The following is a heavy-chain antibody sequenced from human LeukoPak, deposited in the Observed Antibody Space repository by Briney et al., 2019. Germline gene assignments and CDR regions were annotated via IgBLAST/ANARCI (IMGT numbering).Heavy chain of an antibody. CDR3: ARDSTTWHGGLFDY. Sequence: SEXXXLTRTVSGGSISSYYWSWLRQPAGKGLEWIGRIYTSGTTNYNPSLKSPVTMSVDTSKNQFSLKLNSVTAADTAVYYCARDSTTWHGGLFDYWGQGTLVTVSS. D-gene: IGHD6-13*01. CDR2: IYTSGTT. V-gene: IGHV4-4*07. J-gene: IGHJ4*02. CDR1: GGSISSYY.